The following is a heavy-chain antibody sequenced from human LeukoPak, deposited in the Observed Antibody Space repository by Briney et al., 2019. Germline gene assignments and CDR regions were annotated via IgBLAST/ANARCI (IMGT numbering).Heavy chain of an antibody. CDR1: GGSISSYY. V-gene: IGHV4-59*01. CDR2: IYYTGST. D-gene: IGHD4-17*01. J-gene: IGHJ4*02. Sequence: SETLSLTCTVSGGSISSYYWSWIRQPPGKGLEWIGYIYYTGSTNYNPSLKSRVTISVDTAKNQFSLKLSTVTAADTAVYYCARETTTSFFDYWGQGTLVTVSS. CDR3: ARETTTSFFDY.